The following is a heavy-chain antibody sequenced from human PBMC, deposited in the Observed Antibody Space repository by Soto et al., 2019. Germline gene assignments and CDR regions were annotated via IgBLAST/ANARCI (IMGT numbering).Heavy chain of an antibody. CDR1: GYTFTSYG. CDR3: VKDRGATIKNVGMDV. D-gene: IGHD1-26*01. CDR2: ISAYNGNT. V-gene: IGHV1-18*01. J-gene: IGHJ6*02. Sequence: GASVKVSCKASGYTFTSYGISWVRQAPGQGLEWMGWISAYNGNTNYAQKLQGRVTMTTDTSTSTAYMELRSLRSDDTAVYYCVKDRGATIKNVGMDVWGQGTTVTVSS.